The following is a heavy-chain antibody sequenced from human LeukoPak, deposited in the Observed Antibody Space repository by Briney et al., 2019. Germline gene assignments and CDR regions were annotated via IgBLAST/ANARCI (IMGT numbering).Heavy chain of an antibody. CDR1: GGSISSYY. J-gene: IGHJ4*02. V-gene: IGHV4-59*01. D-gene: IGHD5-18*01. CDR3: ARENDRYGRIDY. Sequence: SETLSLTCTVSGGSISSYYRSWVRQPPGKGLEWIGYVSYSGSTDYNPSLKSRVIISIDTSKNQFSLRLSSVTAADTAVYYCARENDRYGRIDYWGQGTQVTVS. CDR2: VSYSGST.